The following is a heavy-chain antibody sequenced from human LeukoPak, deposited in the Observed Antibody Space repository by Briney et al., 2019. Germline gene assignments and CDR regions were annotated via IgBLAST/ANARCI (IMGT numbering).Heavy chain of an antibody. D-gene: IGHD3-16*02. Sequence: GGSLRLSCAASGFTFDDYGMSWVRQAPGKGLEWVSGINWNGGSTGYADSVKGRFTISRDNAKNSLYLQMNSLRAEGTALYYCARHYDYVWGSYRYTNDAFDIWGQGTMVTVSS. CDR2: INWNGGST. V-gene: IGHV3-20*04. CDR1: GFTFDDYG. CDR3: ARHYDYVWGSYRYTNDAFDI. J-gene: IGHJ3*02.